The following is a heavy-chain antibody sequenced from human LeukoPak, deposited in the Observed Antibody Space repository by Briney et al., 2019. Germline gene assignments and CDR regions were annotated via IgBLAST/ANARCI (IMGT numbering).Heavy chain of an antibody. D-gene: IGHD1-1*01. Sequence: GGSLRLSCAASGFTVSSNYMSWVRQAPGKGLEWVSVIYSGGSTYYADSVKGRFTISRDNSKNTLYLQMNSLRAEDTAVYYCARVHDRHDAFDIWGQGTMVTASS. CDR1: GFTVSSNY. CDR3: ARVHDRHDAFDI. V-gene: IGHV3-53*01. J-gene: IGHJ3*02. CDR2: IYSGGST.